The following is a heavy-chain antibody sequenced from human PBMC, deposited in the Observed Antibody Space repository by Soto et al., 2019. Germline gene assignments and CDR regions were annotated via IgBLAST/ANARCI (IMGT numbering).Heavy chain of an antibody. Sequence: EASVKVSCKASGYTFTSYDINWVRQATGQGLEWMGWMNPNSGNTGYAQKFQGRVTMTRNTSISTAYMELSSLRSEDTAVYYCARGPTYYDILTGYELFDYWGQGTLVTVSS. CDR2: MNPNSGNT. CDR3: ARGPTYYDILTGYELFDY. D-gene: IGHD3-9*01. V-gene: IGHV1-8*01. CDR1: GYTFTSYD. J-gene: IGHJ4*02.